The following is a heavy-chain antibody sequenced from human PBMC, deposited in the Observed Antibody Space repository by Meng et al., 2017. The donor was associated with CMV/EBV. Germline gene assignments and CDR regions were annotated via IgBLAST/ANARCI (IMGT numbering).Heavy chain of an antibody. Sequence: GSLRLSCTVSGGSISSYYWSWIRQPPGKGLEWIGYIYYSGSTNYNPSLKSRVTISVDTSTNQFSLKLSSVTAADTAVYYCARVSGSWFDPWGQGTLVTVSS. J-gene: IGHJ5*02. D-gene: IGHD3-10*01. CDR3: ARVSGSWFDP. V-gene: IGHV4-59*01. CDR1: GGSISSYY. CDR2: IYYSGST.